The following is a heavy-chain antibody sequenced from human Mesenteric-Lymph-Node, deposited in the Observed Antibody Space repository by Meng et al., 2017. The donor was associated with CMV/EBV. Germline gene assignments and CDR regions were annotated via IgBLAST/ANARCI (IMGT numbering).Heavy chain of an antibody. Sequence: ESLKISCTASGFAFGDYTMSWVRQAPGKGLEWIGYIYYTGSTNYNPSLKSRVTMSVDTSKNQFSLKLTSVTTADTAVYYCARTATVYHYYGLDVWGQGTTVTVSS. V-gene: IGHV4-59*01. CDR1: GFAFGDYT. J-gene: IGHJ6*02. CDR2: IYYTGST. CDR3: ARTATVYHYYGLDV. D-gene: IGHD4-11*01.